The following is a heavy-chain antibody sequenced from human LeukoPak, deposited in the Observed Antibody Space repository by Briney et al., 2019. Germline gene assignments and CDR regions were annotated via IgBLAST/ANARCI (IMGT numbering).Heavy chain of an antibody. CDR2: IIPIFGTA. Sequence: SVKVSCKASGGTFSSYATSWVRQAPGQGLEWMGGIIPIFGTANYAQKFQGRVTITADESTSTAYMEQSSLRSEDTAVYYCARGGYSGSYYTFDYWGQGTLVTVSS. V-gene: IGHV1-69*13. D-gene: IGHD1-26*01. CDR1: GGTFSSYA. J-gene: IGHJ4*02. CDR3: ARGGYSGSYYTFDY.